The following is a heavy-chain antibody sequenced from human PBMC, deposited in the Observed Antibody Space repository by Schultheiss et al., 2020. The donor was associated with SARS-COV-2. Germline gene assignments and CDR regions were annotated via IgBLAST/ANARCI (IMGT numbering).Heavy chain of an antibody. CDR1: GFTFSSYA. D-gene: IGHD6-6*01. V-gene: IGHV3-64D*06. Sequence: GGSLRLSCSASGFTFSSYAMHWVRQAPGKGLEYVSAISSNGGSTYYADSVKGRFTISRDNSKNTLYLQMSSLRAEDTAVYYCVKDAVRRYSSSSWGGYWGQGTLVTVSS. CDR3: VKDAVRRYSSSSWGGY. J-gene: IGHJ4*02. CDR2: ISSNGGST.